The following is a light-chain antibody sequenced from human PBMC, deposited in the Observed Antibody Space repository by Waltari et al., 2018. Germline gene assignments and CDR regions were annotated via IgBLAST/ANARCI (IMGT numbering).Light chain of an antibody. Sequence: DIQMTQSPSSVSSSVGDTVTITCRASQYIAKWVAWYQQKPGAAPNLLVYATSRLQSGVPARFSGSASGTDFTLTISNLQPEDFATYYCQQSYSFPLTFGGGTQVELK. V-gene: IGKV1-12*01. CDR3: QQSYSFPLT. CDR1: QYIAKW. CDR2: ATS. J-gene: IGKJ4*01.